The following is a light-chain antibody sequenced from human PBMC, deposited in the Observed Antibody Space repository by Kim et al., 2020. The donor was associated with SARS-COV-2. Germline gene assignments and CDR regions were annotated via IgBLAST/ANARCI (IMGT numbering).Light chain of an antibody. J-gene: IGLJ1*01. CDR1: SSDIGAYKY. V-gene: IGLV2-8*01. Sequence: QSVTISCTGTSSDIGAYKYVSWYQQHPGKAPKLMIYEVNRRPSGVPDRFSGSKSGNTASLTFSGLQAEDEADYYCTSYAGSNNLDVFGTGTKVTVL. CDR3: TSYAGSNNLDV. CDR2: EVN.